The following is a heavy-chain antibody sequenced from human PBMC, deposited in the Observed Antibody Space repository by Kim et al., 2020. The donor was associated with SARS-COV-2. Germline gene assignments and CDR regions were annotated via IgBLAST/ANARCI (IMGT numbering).Heavy chain of an antibody. CDR2: ISAYNGNT. J-gene: IGHJ3*02. CDR3: ARDHRISGSYYLSAFDI. Sequence: ASVKVSCKASGYTFTSYGISWVRQAPGQGLEWMGWISAYNGNTNYAQKLQGRVTMTTDTSTSTAYMELRSLRSDDTAVYYCARDHRISGSYYLSAFDIWGQGTMVTVSS. D-gene: IGHD1-26*01. CDR1: GYTFTSYG. V-gene: IGHV1-18*01.